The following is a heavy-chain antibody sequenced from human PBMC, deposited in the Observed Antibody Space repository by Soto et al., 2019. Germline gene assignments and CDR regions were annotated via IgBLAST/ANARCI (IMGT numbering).Heavy chain of an antibody. CDR2: IRSKAYGGTT. J-gene: IGHJ4*02. CDR1: GFTFGDYA. V-gene: IGHV3-49*04. Sequence: GGSLRLSCTASGFTFGDYAMSWVRQAPGKGLEWVGFIRSKAYGGTTEYAASVKGRFTISRDDSKSIAYLQMNSLKTEDTAVYYCTRGLFVVVPAGREYYFDYWGQGTLVTVSS. CDR3: TRGLFVVVPAGREYYFDY. D-gene: IGHD2-2*01.